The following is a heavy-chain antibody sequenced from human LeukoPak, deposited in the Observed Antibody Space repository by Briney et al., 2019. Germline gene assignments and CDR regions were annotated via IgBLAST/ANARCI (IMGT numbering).Heavy chain of an antibody. V-gene: IGHV4-34*01. Sequence: SETLSLTRAVYGGSFSGYYWNWIRQPPGKGLEWIGEINHSGSTNYNLSLKSRVTISADMSKKQVSLKLSSVTAADTAVYYCARDEGGGGYWGQGTLATVSS. CDR1: GGSFSGYY. J-gene: IGHJ4*02. CDR3: ARDEGGGGY. D-gene: IGHD3-16*01. CDR2: INHSGST.